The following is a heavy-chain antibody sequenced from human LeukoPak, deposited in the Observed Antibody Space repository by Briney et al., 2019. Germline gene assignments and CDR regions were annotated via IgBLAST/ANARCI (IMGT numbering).Heavy chain of an antibody. D-gene: IGHD4/OR15-4a*01. J-gene: IGHJ6*03. V-gene: IGHV1-69*13. CDR3: ASVGRTNYPDYYYYYMDV. Sequence: ASVKVSCKASGGTFSSYAISWVRQAPGQGLEWMGGIIPIFGTANYAQKFQGRVTITADESTSTAYMELSSLRSEDTAVYYCASVGRTNYPDYYYYYMDVWGKGTTVTVSS. CDR2: IIPIFGTA. CDR1: GGTFSSYA.